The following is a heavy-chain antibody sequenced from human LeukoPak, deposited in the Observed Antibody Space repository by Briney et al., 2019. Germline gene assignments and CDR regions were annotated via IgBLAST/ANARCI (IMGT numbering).Heavy chain of an antibody. Sequence: SETLSLTCAVYGGSFSGYYWSWVRQPPGEGLEWVGEINHSGSTNYNPSLKSRVTISVDTSKNQFSLKLSSVTAADTAVYYCARAEPTGALHDFWSGYYYYFDYWGQGTLVTVSS. CDR2: INHSGST. CDR1: GGSFSGYY. J-gene: IGHJ4*02. D-gene: IGHD3-3*01. V-gene: IGHV4-34*01. CDR3: ARAEPTGALHDFWSGYYYYFDY.